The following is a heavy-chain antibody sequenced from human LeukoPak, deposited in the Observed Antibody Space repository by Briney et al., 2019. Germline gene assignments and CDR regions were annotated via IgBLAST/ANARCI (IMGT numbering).Heavy chain of an antibody. D-gene: IGHD4-17*01. V-gene: IGHV3-48*01. CDR1: GFTFSSYS. CDR3: ARDYGDYNY. Sequence: GGSLRLSCAASGFTFSSYSMTWVRQAPGKGLEWVSYISSSSSTIYYADSVKGRFTISRDNSKNTLYLQMNSLRAEDTAVYYCARDYGDYNYWGQGTLVTVSS. CDR2: ISSSSSTI. J-gene: IGHJ4*02.